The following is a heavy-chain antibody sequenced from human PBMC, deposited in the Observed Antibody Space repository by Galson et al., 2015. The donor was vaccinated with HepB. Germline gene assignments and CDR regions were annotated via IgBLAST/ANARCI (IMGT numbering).Heavy chain of an antibody. V-gene: IGHV3-7*03. Sequence: SLRLSCAASGFTFSSYSMNWVRQVPGKGLEWVANIKQDGSATYYVDSVKGRFTISRDNAKNSLYVEMNSLRAEDTAVYYCVRGAYGAQQYHFDSWGQGTLVTVST. J-gene: IGHJ4*02. CDR2: IKQDGSAT. CDR3: VRGAYGAQQYHFDS. D-gene: IGHD4/OR15-4a*01. CDR1: GFTFSSYS.